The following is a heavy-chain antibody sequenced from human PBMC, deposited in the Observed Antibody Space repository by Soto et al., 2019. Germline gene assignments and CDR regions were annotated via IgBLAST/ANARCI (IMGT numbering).Heavy chain of an antibody. J-gene: IGHJ6*02. V-gene: IGHV5-10-1*01. CDR1: GYNFTKYW. CDR3: ARDAADYSHVRGYYYGGMDV. Sequence: KISCQGSGYNFTKYWINWVRQMPGKGLEWMGRIDPGDSHTNYSPSLPGHVTISVDVSVSTAYLQLSTLQSSDTATYYCARDAADYSHVRGYYYGGMDVWGPGTTVTVSS. D-gene: IGHD3-22*01. CDR2: IDPGDSHT.